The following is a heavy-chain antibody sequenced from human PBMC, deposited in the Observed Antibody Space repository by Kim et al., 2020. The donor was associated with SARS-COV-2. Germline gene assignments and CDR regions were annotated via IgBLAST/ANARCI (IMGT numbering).Heavy chain of an antibody. J-gene: IGHJ5*02. CDR3: ARGSIVDTAMATRWFDP. CDR1: GGSFSGYY. CDR2: INHSGST. Sequence: SETLSLTCAVYGGSFSGYYWSWIRQPPGKGLEWIGEINHSGSTNYNPSLKSRVTISVDTSKNQFSLKLSSVTAADTAVYYCARGSIVDTAMATRWFDPWG. D-gene: IGHD5-18*01. V-gene: IGHV4-34*01.